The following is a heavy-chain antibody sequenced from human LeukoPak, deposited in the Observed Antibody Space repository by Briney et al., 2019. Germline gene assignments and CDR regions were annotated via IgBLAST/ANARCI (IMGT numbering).Heavy chain of an antibody. Sequence: GGSLRLSCAASGFTFSSYWMSWVRQAPGKGLEWVSYISSSSSTIYYADSVKGRFTISRDNAKNSLHLQMSSLRAEDTAVYYCARDPYRDNPGYWGQGTLVTVSS. CDR3: ARDPYRDNPGY. D-gene: IGHD3-9*01. J-gene: IGHJ4*02. V-gene: IGHV3-48*01. CDR1: GFTFSSYW. CDR2: ISSSSSTI.